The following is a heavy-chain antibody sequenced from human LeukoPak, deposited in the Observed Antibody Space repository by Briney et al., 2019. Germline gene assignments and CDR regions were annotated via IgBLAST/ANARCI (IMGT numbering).Heavy chain of an antibody. V-gene: IGHV3-21*01. CDR1: GVTFSSYS. CDR3: ARAEWLDAFDI. D-gene: IGHD5-12*01. J-gene: IGHJ3*02. Sequence: LGGALRLSCAASGVTFSSYSMNWVREAPGGGREWVSSISSSSSYIYYADSVKGRFTISRDNAKNSLYLQMNSLRTEDTAVYYCARAEWLDAFDIWGQGTMVTVSS. CDR2: ISSSSSYI.